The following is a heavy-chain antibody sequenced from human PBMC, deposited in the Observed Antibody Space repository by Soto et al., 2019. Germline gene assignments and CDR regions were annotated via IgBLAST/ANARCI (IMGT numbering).Heavy chain of an antibody. CDR2: ISWNSGSI. CDR3: AKEDRYYDILTGYYTDWFDP. Sequence: EVQLVESGGGLVQPGRSLRLSCAASGFTFDDYAMHWVRQAPGKGLEWVSGISWNSGSIGYADSVKSRFTISRDNAKNSLYLQMNSLRAEDTALYYCAKEDRYYDILTGYYTDWFDPWGQGTLVTVSS. D-gene: IGHD3-9*01. CDR1: GFTFDDYA. J-gene: IGHJ5*02. V-gene: IGHV3-9*01.